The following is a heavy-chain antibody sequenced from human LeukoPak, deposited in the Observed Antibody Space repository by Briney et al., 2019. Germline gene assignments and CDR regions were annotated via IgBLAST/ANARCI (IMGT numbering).Heavy chain of an antibody. CDR1: GYTFTSYG. J-gene: IGHJ4*02. Sequence: GASVKVSCKASGYTFTSYGISWVRQAPGQGLEWMGWISAYNGNTNYARKLQGRVTMTTDTSTSTAYMELRSLRSDDTAVYYCARGPDDYSNYDFDYWGQGTLVTVSS. CDR2: ISAYNGNT. CDR3: ARGPDDYSNYDFDY. D-gene: IGHD4-11*01. V-gene: IGHV1-18*01.